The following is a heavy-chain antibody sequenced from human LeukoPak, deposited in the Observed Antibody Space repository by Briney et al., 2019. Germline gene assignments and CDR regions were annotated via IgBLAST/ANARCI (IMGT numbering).Heavy chain of an antibody. Sequence: GGSLRLSCAASGFIFDDYAMHWVRQAPGKGLEWVSGISWNSGRIGYADSVKGRFTISRDNAKNSLYLQMNSLRAEDTALYYCAKDATGADGMDVWGQGTTVTVPS. J-gene: IGHJ6*02. CDR3: AKDATGADGMDV. D-gene: IGHD7-27*01. V-gene: IGHV3-9*01. CDR1: GFIFDDYA. CDR2: ISWNSGRI.